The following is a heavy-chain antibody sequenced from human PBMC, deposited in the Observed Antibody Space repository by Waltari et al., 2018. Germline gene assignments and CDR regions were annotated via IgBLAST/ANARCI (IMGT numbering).Heavy chain of an antibody. D-gene: IGHD6-19*01. Sequence: EVQLVESGGGMVQPGGSLRLPCAASGFTLSCCGVSWVRPAPGKGLEWVSGITPGGAPYYADFVRGRFTISRDNSNNMLFLQMNSLRVDDTAIYYCAKEIPYSNGWLHIDSWGQGTLVSVPS. V-gene: IGHV3-23*04. CDR1: GFTLSCCG. CDR2: ITPGGAP. J-gene: IGHJ4*02. CDR3: AKEIPYSNGWLHIDS.